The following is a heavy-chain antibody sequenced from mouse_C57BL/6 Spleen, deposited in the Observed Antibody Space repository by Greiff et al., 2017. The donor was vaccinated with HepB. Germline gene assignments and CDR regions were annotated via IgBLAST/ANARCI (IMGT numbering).Heavy chain of an antibody. CDR3: AATGVTTTGDYYAMGY. CDR1: GYTFTGYW. D-gene: IGHD2-2*01. V-gene: IGHV1-9*01. Sequence: QVQLQQSGAELMKPGASVKLSCKATGYTFTGYWIEWVKQRPGHGLEWIGEILPGSGSTNYNEKFKGKATLTADTSSNTAYMQLSSLTTEDSAIYYCAATGVTTTGDYYAMGYWGQGTSVTVSS. J-gene: IGHJ4*01. CDR2: ILPGSGST.